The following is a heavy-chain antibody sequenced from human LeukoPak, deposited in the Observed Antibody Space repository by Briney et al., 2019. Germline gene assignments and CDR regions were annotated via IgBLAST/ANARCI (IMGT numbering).Heavy chain of an antibody. V-gene: IGHV1-2*02. Sequence: ASVKVSCEASGYTFTGYYMHWVRQAPGQGLEWMGWINPNSGATNYAQKFQGRVTMTRDTSISTAYMELSRLRSDDTAVYYCASLWDSEDYGGAFDIWGQGTMVTVSS. CDR3: ASLWDSEDYGGAFDI. J-gene: IGHJ3*02. D-gene: IGHD4-17*01. CDR2: INPNSGAT. CDR1: GYTFTGYY.